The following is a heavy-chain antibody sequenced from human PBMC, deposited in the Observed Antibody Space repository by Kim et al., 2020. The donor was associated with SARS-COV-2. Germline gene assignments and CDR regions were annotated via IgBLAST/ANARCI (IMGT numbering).Heavy chain of an antibody. J-gene: IGHJ4*02. Sequence: NYAPKLQGRVTMTTDTSTSTAYMELRSLRSDDTAVYYCARTLYSGYDFDYWGQGTLVTVSS. D-gene: IGHD5-12*01. CDR3: ARTLYSGYDFDY. V-gene: IGHV1-18*01.